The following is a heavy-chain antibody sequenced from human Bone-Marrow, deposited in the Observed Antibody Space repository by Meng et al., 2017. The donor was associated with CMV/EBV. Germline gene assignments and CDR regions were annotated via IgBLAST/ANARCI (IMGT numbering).Heavy chain of an antibody. CDR2: ISYDGSNK. CDR3: ARDVWGASIAARRSRYFEL. J-gene: IGHJ2*01. CDR1: GFTFSGYA. D-gene: IGHD6-6*01. Sequence: GESLKISCAASGFTFSGYAMHWVRQAPGKGLEWVAVISYDGSNKYYADSVKGRFTISRDNSKNTLYLQMNSLRAEDTAVYYCARDVWGASIAARRSRYFELWARGTLVTVSS. V-gene: IGHV3-30*04.